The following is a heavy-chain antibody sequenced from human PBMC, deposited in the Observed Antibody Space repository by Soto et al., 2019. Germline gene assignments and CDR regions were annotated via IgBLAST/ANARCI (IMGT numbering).Heavy chain of an antibody. CDR3: VKCLEDYYDSSGDLDY. D-gene: IGHD3-22*01. V-gene: IGHV3-64D*08. CDR1: GFTFSSYA. CDR2: ISSNGGST. J-gene: IGHJ4*02. Sequence: GGSLRLSCSASGFTFSSYAMRWVRQAPGKGLEYVSAISSNGGSTYYADSVKGRFTISRDNSKNTLYLQMSSLRAEDTAVYYCVKCLEDYYDSSGDLDYWGQGTLVTVSS.